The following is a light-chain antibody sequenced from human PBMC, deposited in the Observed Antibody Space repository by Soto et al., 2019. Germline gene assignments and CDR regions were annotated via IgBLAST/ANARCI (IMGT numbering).Light chain of an antibody. V-gene: IGKV3-11*01. CDR3: QQRSNFPPLT. CDR2: DAS. Sequence: EIVLTQSPASLSLSPGDRATRACSASHSVGTYLAWYQQKPGQAPRLLIYDASNRATGIPARFSGSGSGTDFTLTISRLEPEDFAVCYCQQRSNFPPLTFGQGPRLEIK. CDR1: HSVGTY. J-gene: IGKJ5*01.